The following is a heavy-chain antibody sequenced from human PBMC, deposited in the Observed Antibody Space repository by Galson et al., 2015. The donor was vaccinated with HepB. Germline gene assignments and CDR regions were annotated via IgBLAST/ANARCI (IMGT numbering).Heavy chain of an antibody. J-gene: IGHJ5*02. CDR2: IRYDGTNE. V-gene: IGHV3-30*02. CDR1: GFSFSNSG. CDR3: AKESTVTTKNWFDP. D-gene: IGHD4-17*01. Sequence: SLRLSCAASGFSFSNSGMHWVRQAPGKGPEWVSFIRYDGTNEYYEDSVKGRFTVSRDNSKNTLYLQMNSLRAEDTAVYYCAKESTVTTKNWFDPWGQGTLVTVSS.